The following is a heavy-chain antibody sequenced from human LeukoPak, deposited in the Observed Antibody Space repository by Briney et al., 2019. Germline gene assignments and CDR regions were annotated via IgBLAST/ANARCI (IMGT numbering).Heavy chain of an antibody. CDR3: ARGIGGLRGYSGYDLDY. CDR2: INPSGGST. D-gene: IGHD5-12*01. V-gene: IGHV1-46*01. J-gene: IGHJ4*02. CDR1: GYTFTSYY. Sequence: ASVKVSCKASGYTFTSYYMHWVRQAPGQGLEWMGIINPSGGSTSYAQKFQGRVTMTRDTSTSTVYMELNSLRAEDTAVYYCARGIGGLRGYSGYDLDYWGQGTLVTVSS.